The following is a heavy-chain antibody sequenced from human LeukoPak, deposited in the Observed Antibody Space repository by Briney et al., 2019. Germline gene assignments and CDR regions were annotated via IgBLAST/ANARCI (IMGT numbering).Heavy chain of an antibody. D-gene: IGHD6-25*01. J-gene: IGHJ4*02. V-gene: IGHV4-34*01. CDR3: ARVPYGSARRPADY. CDR1: GGSFSGYY. CDR2: INHSGST. Sequence: PSETLSLTCAVYGGSFSGYYWSWIRQPPGKGLEWIGEINHSGSTNYNPSLKSRVTISVDTSKNQLSLKLSSVTAAATAVYYCARVPYGSARRPADYWGQGTLVTVSS.